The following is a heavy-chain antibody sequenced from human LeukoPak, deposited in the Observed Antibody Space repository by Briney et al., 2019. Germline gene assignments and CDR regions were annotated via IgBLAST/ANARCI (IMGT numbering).Heavy chain of an antibody. D-gene: IGHD1-26*01. V-gene: IGHV4-34*01. J-gene: IGHJ6*02. CDR3: ARAFRSYFRALYYYYGMDV. Sequence: PSETLSLTCAVYGGSFSGYYWSWIRQPPGKGLEWIGEINHSGSTNYNPSLKSRVTISVDTSKNQFSLKLSSVTAADTAVYYCARAFRSYFRALYYYYGMDVWGQGTTVTVSS. CDR1: GGSFSGYY. CDR2: INHSGST.